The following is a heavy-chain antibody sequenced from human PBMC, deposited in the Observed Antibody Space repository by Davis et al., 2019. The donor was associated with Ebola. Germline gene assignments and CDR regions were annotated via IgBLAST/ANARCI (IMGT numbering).Heavy chain of an antibody. CDR3: ARDPFITAGLHFDF. Sequence: GESLKISCAASGFSFNSYSMNWVRQAPGKGLEWVSSISSRGSKIYYADSVKGRFTISRDDAKNSLYLQMTSLRAEDTAIYYCARDPFITAGLHFDFWGHGTLVTVSS. J-gene: IGHJ4*01. D-gene: IGHD6-6*01. CDR1: GFSFNSYS. CDR2: ISSRGSKI. V-gene: IGHV3-21*01.